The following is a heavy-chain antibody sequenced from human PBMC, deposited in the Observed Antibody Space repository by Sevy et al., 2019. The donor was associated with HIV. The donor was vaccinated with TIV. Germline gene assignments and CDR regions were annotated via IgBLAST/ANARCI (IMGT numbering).Heavy chain of an antibody. D-gene: IGHD3-22*01. CDR2: MNPNSGNT. CDR3: ARPPHYYDSSGYYTL. J-gene: IGHJ4*02. CDR1: GYTFTSYD. V-gene: IGHV1-8*01. Sequence: ASVKVSCKASGYTFTSYDINWVRQATEQGLEWMGWMNPNSGNTGYAQKFQGRVTMTRNTSISTAYMELSSLGSEDTAVYYCARPPHYYDSSGYYTLWGQGTLVTVSS.